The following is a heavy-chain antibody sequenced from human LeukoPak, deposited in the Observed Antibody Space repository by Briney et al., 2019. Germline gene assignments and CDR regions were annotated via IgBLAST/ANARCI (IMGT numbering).Heavy chain of an antibody. CDR3: ARVVGATVAQVYYYYYMDV. Sequence: SETLSLTCTVSGGSISSGSYYWSWIRQPAGKGLEWIGRIYTSGSTNYNPSLKSRVTISVDTSKNQFSLKLSSVTAADTAVYYCARVVGATVAQVYYYYYMDVWGKGTTVTVSS. CDR2: IYTSGST. J-gene: IGHJ6*03. D-gene: IGHD1-26*01. CDR1: GGSISSGSYY. V-gene: IGHV4-61*02.